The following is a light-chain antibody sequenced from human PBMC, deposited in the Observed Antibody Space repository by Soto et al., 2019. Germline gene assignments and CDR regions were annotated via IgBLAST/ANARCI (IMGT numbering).Light chain of an antibody. Sequence: QSALTQPASVSGSPGRSVTISCTGTSSNVGGYDYVSWYQQHPGKAPKLMIYDVNNRPSGVSNRFSGSKSGNTASLTISGLQAEDEADYYCSSYTTSGTLVVFGGGTKLTVL. CDR1: SSNVGGYDY. J-gene: IGLJ2*01. CDR3: SSYTTSGTLVV. CDR2: DVN. V-gene: IGLV2-14*01.